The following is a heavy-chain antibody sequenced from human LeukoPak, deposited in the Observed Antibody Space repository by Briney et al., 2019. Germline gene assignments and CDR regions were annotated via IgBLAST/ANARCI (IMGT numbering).Heavy chain of an antibody. J-gene: IGHJ5*02. Sequence: GGSLRLSCAAPGFTFSSYEMNWVRQAPGKGLEWVSYISSSGSTIYYADSVKGRFTISRDNAKNSLYLQMNSLRADDTAVYYCARMVRGDGWFDPWGQGTLVTVSS. CDR2: ISSSGSTI. V-gene: IGHV3-48*03. CDR3: ARMVRGDGWFDP. D-gene: IGHD3-10*01. CDR1: GFTFSSYE.